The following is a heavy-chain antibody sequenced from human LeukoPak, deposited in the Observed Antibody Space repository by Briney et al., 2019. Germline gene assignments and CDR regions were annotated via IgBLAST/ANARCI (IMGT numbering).Heavy chain of an antibody. CDR1: GFTFSSYA. V-gene: IGHV3-30-3*01. CDR3: AREVTMVRGVIGFFDY. D-gene: IGHD3-10*01. Sequence: GGSLRLSCAASGFTFSSYAMHWVRQAPGKGLEWVAVISYDGSNKYYADSVKGRFTIARDNSKNTLYLQMNSLRAEDTAVYYCAREVTMVRGVIGFFDYWGQGTLVTVSS. CDR2: ISYDGSNK. J-gene: IGHJ4*02.